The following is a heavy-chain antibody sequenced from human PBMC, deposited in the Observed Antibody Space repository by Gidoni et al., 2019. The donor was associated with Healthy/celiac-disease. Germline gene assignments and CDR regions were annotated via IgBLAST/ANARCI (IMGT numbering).Heavy chain of an antibody. V-gene: IGHV3-33*01. CDR2: IWYDGSNK. Sequence: PVGAGGGLVQPGRSLRLSLAASGFPLRSHCTEWVRQATGKGMEWVAGIWYDGSNKYYADSVKGRFTIARDNSKNTMYLQMNSLRAEDTAVYYCARDMVVAATHAYDYYSGMDVWGQGTTVTVSS. J-gene: IGHJ6*02. D-gene: IGHD2-15*01. CDR1: GFPLRSHC. CDR3: ARDMVVAATHAYDYYSGMDV.